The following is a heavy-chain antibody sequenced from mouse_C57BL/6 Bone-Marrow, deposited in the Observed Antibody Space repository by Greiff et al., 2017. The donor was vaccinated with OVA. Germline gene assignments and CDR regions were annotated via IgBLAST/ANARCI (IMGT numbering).Heavy chain of an antibody. Sequence: VQLQQSVAELVRPGASVKLSCTASGFNIKNTYMHWVKQRPEQGLEWIGRIDPANGNTKYAPKFQGKATITADTSSNTAYLQLSSLTSEDTAIYSCARRGITTGEGYYFDYWGQGTTLTVSS. CDR2: IDPANGNT. V-gene: IGHV14-3*01. D-gene: IGHD1-1*01. J-gene: IGHJ2*01. CDR3: ARRGITTGEGYYFDY. CDR1: GFNIKNTY.